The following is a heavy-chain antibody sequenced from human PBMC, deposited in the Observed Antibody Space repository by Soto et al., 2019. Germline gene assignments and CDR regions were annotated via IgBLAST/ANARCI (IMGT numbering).Heavy chain of an antibody. V-gene: IGHV4-39*01. D-gene: IGHD6-19*01. CDR2: IYYSGST. CDR3: ARHGKHSSGWYNWFDP. CDR1: GGSISSSSYY. J-gene: IGHJ5*02. Sequence: SETLSLTCTVSGGSISSSSYYWGWIRQPPGKGLEWIGSIYYSGSTYYNPSLKSRVTISVDTSKNQFSLKLSSVTAADTAVYYCARHGKHSSGWYNWFDPWGQGTLVTVSS.